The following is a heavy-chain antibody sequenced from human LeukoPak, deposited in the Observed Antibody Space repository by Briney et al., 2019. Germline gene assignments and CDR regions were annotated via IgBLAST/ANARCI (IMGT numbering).Heavy chain of an antibody. V-gene: IGHV3-23*01. CDR2: ISGSGGTT. CDR1: GFSFNNYV. Sequence: GGSLRLSCAASGFSFNNYVMSWVRQAPGKGLECVSGISGSGGTTYYAGSVKGRFTISRDNSKNTLYLQMNSLRAEDTAVYYCARGNLRRYYFDYWGQGTLVTVSS. J-gene: IGHJ4*02. CDR3: ARGNLRRYYFDY.